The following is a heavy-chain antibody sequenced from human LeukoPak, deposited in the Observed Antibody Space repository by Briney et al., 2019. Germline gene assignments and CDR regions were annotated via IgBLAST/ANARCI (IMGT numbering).Heavy chain of an antibody. Sequence: SETLSLTCTVSGGSISSYYWSWIRQPPGKGLEWSGYIYYSGSTNYNPSLKSRVTISVDTSKNQFSLKLSSVTAADTAVYYCARASLTAMVLDWYYGMDVWGQGTTVTVSS. CDR1: GGSISSYY. J-gene: IGHJ6*02. D-gene: IGHD5-18*01. V-gene: IGHV4-59*01. CDR3: ARASLTAMVLDWYYGMDV. CDR2: IYYSGST.